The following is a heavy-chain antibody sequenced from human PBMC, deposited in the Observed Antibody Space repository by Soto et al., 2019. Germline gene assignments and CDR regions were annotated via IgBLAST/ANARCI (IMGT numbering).Heavy chain of an antibody. Sequence: PGGSLRLSGAGSGFTFNSYAIHWVRQAPCQGLEWVAVISFNGIDTYYADSVKGRVTISRDNSRNTVFLQMTSLRTEDTAVFYCARDIERIRRPHNNYVGPGHCGQGTLVTVSS. J-gene: IGHJ4*02. V-gene: IGHV3-30*04. CDR1: GFTFNSYA. D-gene: IGHD1-1*01. CDR2: ISFNGIDT. CDR3: ARDIERIRRPHNNYVGPGH.